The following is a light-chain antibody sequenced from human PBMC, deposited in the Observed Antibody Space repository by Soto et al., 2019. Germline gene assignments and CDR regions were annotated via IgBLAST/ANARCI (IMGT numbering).Light chain of an antibody. CDR3: QEYGSSRT. V-gene: IGKV3-20*01. Sequence: PGERATLSCRASQRVSSSYLAWYQQKPGQAPRLLIYGASSRATGIPDRFSGSGSGTDFTLTISRLEPEDSAVYYCQEYGSSRTFGQGTKVEIK. J-gene: IGKJ1*01. CDR1: QRVSSSY. CDR2: GAS.